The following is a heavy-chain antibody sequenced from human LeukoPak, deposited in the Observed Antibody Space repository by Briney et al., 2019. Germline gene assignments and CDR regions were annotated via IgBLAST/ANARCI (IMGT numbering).Heavy chain of an antibody. CDR3: AKEMATSYYYFDY. Sequence: PGRSLRLSCTASGFTFSSFGIHWVRQAPGKGLEWMALISYDGSNKYYADSVKGRFTISRDNSKNTLYLQMNSLRAEDTAVYYCAKEMATSYYYFDYWGQGTLVTVSS. CDR1: GFTFSSFG. D-gene: IGHD5-24*01. CDR2: ISYDGSNK. J-gene: IGHJ4*02. V-gene: IGHV3-30*18.